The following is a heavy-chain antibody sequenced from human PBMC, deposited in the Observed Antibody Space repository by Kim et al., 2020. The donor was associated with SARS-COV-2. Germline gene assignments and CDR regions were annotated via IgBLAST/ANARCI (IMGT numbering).Heavy chain of an antibody. Sequence: SETLSLTCTASGGSISSYYWSWIRQPPGKGLEWIGYIYYSGSTNYNPSLKSRVTISVDTSKNQFSLKLSSVTAADTAVYYCARQSPYYDILTGMGWFDPWGQGTLVTVSS. CDR1: GGSISSYY. CDR2: IYYSGST. V-gene: IGHV4-59*08. D-gene: IGHD3-9*01. CDR3: ARQSPYYDILTGMGWFDP. J-gene: IGHJ5*02.